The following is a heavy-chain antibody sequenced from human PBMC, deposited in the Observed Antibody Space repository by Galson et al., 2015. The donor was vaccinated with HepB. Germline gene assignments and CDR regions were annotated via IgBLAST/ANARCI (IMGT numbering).Heavy chain of an antibody. CDR2: NKNRANNYIT. CDR1: GITFSDHY. Sequence: SLRLSCAASGITFSDHYMDWVRQAPGKGLEWLGRNKNRANNYITEYAASVKERFTISRDDAENSLYLEMNSLKTEDTAVYFCCRGYCGGGYCFHDWGQGT. J-gene: IGHJ5*02. CDR3: CRGYCGGGYCFHD. V-gene: IGHV3-72*01. D-gene: IGHD2-15*01.